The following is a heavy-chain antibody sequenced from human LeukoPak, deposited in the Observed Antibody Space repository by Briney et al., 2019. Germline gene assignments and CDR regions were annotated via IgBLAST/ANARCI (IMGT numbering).Heavy chain of an antibody. Sequence: RGSLRLSCAASGFAFSSYDMHWVRQAPGKGLEWVARIAYDGSNKYYADSVKGRFTISRDNSKNTLYLQMNSLRAEDTAVYYCARALNIFYFDYWGQGTLVTVSS. CDR1: GFAFSSYD. CDR2: IAYDGSNK. CDR3: ARALNIFYFDY. V-gene: IGHV3-30-3*01. J-gene: IGHJ4*02.